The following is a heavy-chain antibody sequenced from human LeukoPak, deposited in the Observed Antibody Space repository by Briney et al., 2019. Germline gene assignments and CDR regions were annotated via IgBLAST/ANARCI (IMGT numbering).Heavy chain of an antibody. Sequence: SETLSLTCAVYGGSFSGYYWSWIRQPPGKGLEWIGEINHSGSTNYNPSLKSRVTISVDTSKNQFSLKLSSVTAADTAVYYCASLVRYDSRRPSWGQGTLVTVS. J-gene: IGHJ5*02. D-gene: IGHD3-22*01. CDR3: ASLVRYDSRRPS. CDR1: GGSFSGYY. CDR2: INHSGST. V-gene: IGHV4-34*01.